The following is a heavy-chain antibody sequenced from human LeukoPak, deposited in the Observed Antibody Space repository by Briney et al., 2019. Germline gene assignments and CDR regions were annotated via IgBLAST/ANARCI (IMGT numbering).Heavy chain of an antibody. Sequence: SQTLSLTCAVSGGSISSGGYSWSWIRQPPGKGLEWIGYIYHSGSTYYNLSLKSRVTISVDRSKNQFSLKLSSVTAADTAVYYCARGEVVVDYWGQGTLVTVSS. J-gene: IGHJ4*02. CDR3: ARGEVVVDY. CDR1: GGSISSGGYS. V-gene: IGHV4-30-2*01. CDR2: IYHSGST. D-gene: IGHD3-22*01.